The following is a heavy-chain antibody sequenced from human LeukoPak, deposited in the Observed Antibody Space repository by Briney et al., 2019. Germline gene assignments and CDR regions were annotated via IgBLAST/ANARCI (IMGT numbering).Heavy chain of an antibody. Sequence: LWASVKVSCKASGYTFTGYYMHWVRQAPGQGLEWMGWINPNSGGTNYAQKFQGRVTITRDTSASTAYMELSSLRSEDTAVYYCARPYDFWSGYLDPWGQGTLVTVSS. J-gene: IGHJ5*02. CDR3: ARPYDFWSGYLDP. V-gene: IGHV1-2*02. CDR1: GYTFTGYY. D-gene: IGHD3-3*01. CDR2: INPNSGGT.